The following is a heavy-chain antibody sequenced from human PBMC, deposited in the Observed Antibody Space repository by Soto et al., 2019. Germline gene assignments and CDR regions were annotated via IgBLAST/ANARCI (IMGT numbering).Heavy chain of an antibody. D-gene: IGHD1-1*01. J-gene: IGHJ4*02. CDR2: IYYSGST. V-gene: IGHV4-59*08. CDR3: ARHSNEYRKSLDY. CDR1: GGSISRYY. Sequence: PSETLSLTCTVSGGSISRYYWSWIRQPPGKGLVWIGYIYYSGSTNYNPSLKSRVTISVDTSKNQFSLKLSSVTAADTAVYYCARHSNEYRKSLDYWGQGTLVTSPQ.